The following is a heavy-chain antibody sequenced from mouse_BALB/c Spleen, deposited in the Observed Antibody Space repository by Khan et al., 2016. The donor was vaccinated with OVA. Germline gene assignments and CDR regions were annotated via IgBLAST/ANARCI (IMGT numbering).Heavy chain of an antibody. CDR3: SDHVAGSFAY. Sequence: EVELVESGGDLVKPGGSLKLSCAASGFTFSSYSMSWVRQTPDKRLEWVASISSGGDSTYYPDSVKGRFIISRDNAKNTLYLQMSDLKAEDTSMYYCSDHVAGSFAYWGQGTLVTVSS. CDR1: GFTFSSYS. J-gene: IGHJ3*01. CDR2: ISSGGDST. D-gene: IGHD1-1*01. V-gene: IGHV5-6*01.